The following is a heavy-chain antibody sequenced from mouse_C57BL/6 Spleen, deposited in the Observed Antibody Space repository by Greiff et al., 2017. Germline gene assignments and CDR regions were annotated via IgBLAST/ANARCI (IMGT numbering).Heavy chain of an antibody. CDR2: ISDGGSYT. V-gene: IGHV5-4*01. Sequence: EVKLVESGGGLVKPGGSLKLSCAASGFTFSSYAMSWVRQTPEKRLEWVATISDGGSYTYYPDNVKGRFTISRDYAKNTLYLQMSPLKSEDTAWYYGAGDKGAWFDYWGQGTLVTVSA. J-gene: IGHJ3*01. CDR3: AGDKGAWFDY. CDR1: GFTFSSYA.